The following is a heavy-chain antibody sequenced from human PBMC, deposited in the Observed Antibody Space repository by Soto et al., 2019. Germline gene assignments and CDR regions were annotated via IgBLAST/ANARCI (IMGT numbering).Heavy chain of an antibody. CDR2: IYTSGST. D-gene: IGHD3-3*01. V-gene: IGHV4-4*07. J-gene: IGHJ5*02. Sequence: SETLSLTCTVSGGFISSYYWSWIRQPAGKGLERIGRIYTSGSTNYNPSLKSRVTMSVDTSKNQFSLKPSSVTAADTAVYYCARDRKGNYDFWSGYYSLSWWFDPWGQGTKVTVYS. CDR1: GGFISSYY. CDR3: ARDRKGNYDFWSGYYSLSWWFDP.